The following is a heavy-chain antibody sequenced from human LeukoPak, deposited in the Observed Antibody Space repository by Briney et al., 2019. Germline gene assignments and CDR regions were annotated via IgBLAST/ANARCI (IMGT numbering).Heavy chain of an antibody. Sequence: GGSLRLFCAASGFAFSNYEMNWVRQAPGKGLEWVSYISSGGSSIYYADSVKGRFTISRDNAKNSLYLQMNSLRDEDTAVYYCASGGIGSSWYYYYYYGMDVWGQGTTVTVSS. D-gene: IGHD6-13*01. J-gene: IGHJ6*02. CDR3: ASGGIGSSWYYYYYYGMDV. CDR1: GFAFSNYE. CDR2: ISSGGSSI. V-gene: IGHV3-48*03.